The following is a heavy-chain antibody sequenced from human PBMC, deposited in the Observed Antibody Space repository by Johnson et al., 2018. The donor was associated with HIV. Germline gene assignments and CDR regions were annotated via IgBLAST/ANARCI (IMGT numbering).Heavy chain of an antibody. D-gene: IGHD3-3*02. CDR1: GFSFNSYP. V-gene: IGHV3-30-3*01. CDR2: ISYDGTNP. J-gene: IGHJ3*01. CDR3: ARGGGRGIFVHRDAFDV. Sequence: QVQVVESGGGVVQPGRSLRLSCAASGFSFNSYPMHWVRQAPGKGLEWVAHISYDGTNPHYADSVQGLFTISSDNSKNTLYLEMNSLRPDDTAIFYCARGGGRGIFVHRDAFDVWGQGTLVTVSS.